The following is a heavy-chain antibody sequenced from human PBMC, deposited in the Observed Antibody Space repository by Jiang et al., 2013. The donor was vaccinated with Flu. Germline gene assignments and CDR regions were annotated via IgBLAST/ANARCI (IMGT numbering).Heavy chain of an antibody. CDR3: ARNKGYSHYDFDSGFDL. Sequence: WVRQASGKGLEWVTVVSSEGRNKYYTDSVRGRFTISRDNVKNTLYLQMNSLRPEDTALYYCARNKGYSHYDFDSGFDLWGQGTLVTVSS. V-gene: IGHV3-30*04. J-gene: IGHJ5*02. D-gene: IGHD5-12*01. CDR2: VSSEGRNK.